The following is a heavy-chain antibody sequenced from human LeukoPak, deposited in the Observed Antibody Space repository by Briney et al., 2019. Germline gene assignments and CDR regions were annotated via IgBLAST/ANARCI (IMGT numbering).Heavy chain of an antibody. CDR2: ISSSSSYI. Sequence: SGGSLRLSCAASGFIFSSYTMIWVRQAPGKGLEGLSFISSSSSYIYHADSVKGRFTISRDNAKNSLYLQMNSLRAEDTAVYYCARDRQSITIFGVLIPIYMDVWGKGTTVTVSS. V-gene: IGHV3-21*01. J-gene: IGHJ6*03. D-gene: IGHD3-3*01. CDR1: GFIFSSYT. CDR3: ARDRQSITIFGVLIPIYMDV.